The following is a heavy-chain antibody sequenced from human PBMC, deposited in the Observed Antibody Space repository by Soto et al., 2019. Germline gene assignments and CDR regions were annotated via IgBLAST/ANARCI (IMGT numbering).Heavy chain of an antibody. CDR1: GFTFSRYT. V-gene: IGHV3-30-3*01. Sequence: PGGSLRLSCAASGFTFSRYTMHWVRQAPGKGLEWVAVTSYDGSTKYYADSVKGRFTISRDNYKNTLFLQMNSLRAGDTAVYYCAKDGGFDYGFWYFDLWGRGTLVTVSS. D-gene: IGHD4-17*01. CDR2: TSYDGSTK. J-gene: IGHJ2*01. CDR3: AKDGGFDYGFWYFDL.